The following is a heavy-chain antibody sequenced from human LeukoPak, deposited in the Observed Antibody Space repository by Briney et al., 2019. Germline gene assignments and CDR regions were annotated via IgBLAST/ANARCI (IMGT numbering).Heavy chain of an antibody. CDR2: INLDGSEQ. CDR1: GFTVSNNY. J-gene: IGHJ4*02. CDR3: AREVAVGIGAYNF. V-gene: IGHV3-7*01. Sequence: GGSLRLSCAASGFTVSNNYMNWVRQAPGKGLEWVANINLDGSEQYYVDSVKGRFTISRDNAKNSLYLQMNSLWAEDTAVYYCAREVAVGIGAYNFWGQGTLVTVSS. D-gene: IGHD6-13*01.